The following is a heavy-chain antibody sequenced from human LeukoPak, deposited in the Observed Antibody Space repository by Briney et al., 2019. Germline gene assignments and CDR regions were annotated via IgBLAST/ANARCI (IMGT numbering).Heavy chain of an antibody. J-gene: IGHJ5*02. V-gene: IGHV3-30*04. Sequence: PGGSLRLSCAASGFTFNTYTMHWLRQAPGTGLEWVAVISYDGNNEYYRESVKGRFTISRDNSKSTLYLQMNSLRPEDTALYYCARDSRPPISIQLWSVNLFDPWGPGNPSHRLL. D-gene: IGHD5-18*01. CDR2: ISYDGNNE. CDR1: GFTFNTYT. CDR3: ARDSRPPISIQLWSVNLFDP.